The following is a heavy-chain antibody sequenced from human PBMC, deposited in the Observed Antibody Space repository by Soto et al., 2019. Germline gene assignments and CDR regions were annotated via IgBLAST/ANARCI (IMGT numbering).Heavy chain of an antibody. Sequence: KPSETLSLTCTVSGGSISSSSYYWGWIRQPPGKGLEWIGSIYYSGSTYYNPSLKSRVTISVDTSKNQFSLKLSSVTAADTAVYYCARQDCGGDCYSSPNWFDPWGQGTLVTVS. CDR1: GGSISSSSYY. CDR2: IYYSGST. J-gene: IGHJ5*02. D-gene: IGHD2-21*02. CDR3: ARQDCGGDCYSSPNWFDP. V-gene: IGHV4-39*01.